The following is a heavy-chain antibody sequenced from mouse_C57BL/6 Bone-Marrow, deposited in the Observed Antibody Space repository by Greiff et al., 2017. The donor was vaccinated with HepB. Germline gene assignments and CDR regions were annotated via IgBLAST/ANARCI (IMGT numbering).Heavy chain of an antibody. CDR2: INPINGGT. CDR3: APNWDTFAY. Sequence: VQLQQSGPELVKPGASVKISCKASGYTFTDYYMNWVKQSHGKSLEWIGDINPINGGTSYNQKFKGKATLTVDKSSSTAYMELRSLTSEDSAVYYCAPNWDTFAYWGQGTLVTVSA. V-gene: IGHV1-26*01. CDR1: GYTFTDYY. J-gene: IGHJ3*01. D-gene: IGHD4-1*01.